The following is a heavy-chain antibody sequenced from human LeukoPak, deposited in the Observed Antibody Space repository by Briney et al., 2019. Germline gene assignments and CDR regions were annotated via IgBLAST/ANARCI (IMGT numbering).Heavy chain of an antibody. J-gene: IGHJ4*02. CDR3: ARGGYSASGSYYY. CDR2: IYPSGST. D-gene: IGHD3-10*01. Sequence: SDTLSLTCTVSGGSISGYYWSWIRQPAGKGLEWIGRIYPSGSTNYNPSLKSRVTMSVDKSKNQFSLQLSSVTAADTAVYYCARGGYSASGSYYYWGQGTLVTVSS. CDR1: GGSISGYY. V-gene: IGHV4-4*07.